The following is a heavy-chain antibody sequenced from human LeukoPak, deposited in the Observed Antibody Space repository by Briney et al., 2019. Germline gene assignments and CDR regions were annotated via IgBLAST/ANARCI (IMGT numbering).Heavy chain of an antibody. V-gene: IGHV4-34*01. Sequence: PSETLSLTCAVYSGSFSGSFSGYYWSWIRQPPGKGLEWIGEINHSGSTYYNPSLKSRVTISVDTSKNQFSLKLSSVTAADTAVYYCARVRGVSGLYNWLDPWGQGILVTVSS. D-gene: IGHD6-19*01. J-gene: IGHJ5*02. CDR1: SGSFSGSFSGYY. CDR3: ARVRGVSGLYNWLDP. CDR2: INHSGST.